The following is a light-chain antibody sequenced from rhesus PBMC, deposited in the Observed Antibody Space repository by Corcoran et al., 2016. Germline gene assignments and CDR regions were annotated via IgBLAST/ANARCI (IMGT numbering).Light chain of an antibody. V-gene: IGKV1-25*01. CDR3: QHYYNTPWT. CDR2: EAS. J-gene: IGKJ1*01. CDR1: QGITND. Sequence: GDRVTITCRACQGITNDLAWYQQKPGETPKLLIYEASSLQSGIPSRFSGSGSGTDFTLTISSLQPEDFATYYCQHYYNTPWTFGQGTKVEIK.